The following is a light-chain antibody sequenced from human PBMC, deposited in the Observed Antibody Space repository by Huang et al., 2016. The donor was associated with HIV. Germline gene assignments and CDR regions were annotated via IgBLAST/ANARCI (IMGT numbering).Light chain of an antibody. CDR2: DTS. CDR3: QQRSTWPLT. J-gene: IGKJ4*01. V-gene: IGKV3-11*01. CDR1: QSVGSY. Sequence: PGGTGTISCKASQSVGSYVAWYQQRPGQSPRLLLYDTSNRAAGIPTSFSGSGSGTDFTLTISGLESGDLGVFYCQQRSTWPLTFGGGTKVA.